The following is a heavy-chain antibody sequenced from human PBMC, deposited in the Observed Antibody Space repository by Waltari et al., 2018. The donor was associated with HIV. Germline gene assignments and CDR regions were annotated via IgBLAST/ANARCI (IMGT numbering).Heavy chain of an antibody. J-gene: IGHJ6*02. D-gene: IGHD1-26*01. CDR2: ISGSTNTK. Sequence: EVQLVESGGGLVQPGGTLRLSCSVSGVSITTYSIYWVRQRPGKELEFISYISGSTNTKYYAESVKGRFTVSRDNAKNAAFLDMSALRDDDTAIYYCARDKLGDSAPVWGQGTTVAVSS. CDR1: GVSITTYS. V-gene: IGHV3-48*02. CDR3: ARDKLGDSAPV.